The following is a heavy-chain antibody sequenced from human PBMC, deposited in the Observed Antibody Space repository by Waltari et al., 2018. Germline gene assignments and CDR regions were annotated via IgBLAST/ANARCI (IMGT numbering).Heavy chain of an antibody. CDR3: APLPGGSGQTFDY. Sequence: VQLVQSGAEVKKPGANVKISCQASGSTFIDYFMHWVQQAPGKGLEWVGRIDPEDGETVYAEKFQGRVTITADTSTDTSYLELSSLRSDDTAVYYCAPLPGGSGQTFDYWGQGTLLTVSS. CDR1: GSTFIDYF. V-gene: IGHV1-69-2*01. CDR2: IDPEDGET. J-gene: IGHJ4*02. D-gene: IGHD3-10*01.